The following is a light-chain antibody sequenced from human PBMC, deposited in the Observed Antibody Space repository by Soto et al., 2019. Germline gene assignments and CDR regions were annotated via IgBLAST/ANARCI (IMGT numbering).Light chain of an antibody. CDR1: SSDVGVYNY. J-gene: IGLJ1*01. CDR3: CSYAGSYTFV. CDR2: DVS. V-gene: IGLV2-11*01. Sequence: QSVLTQPRSVSGSPGQSVTIPCTGTSSDVGVYNYVSWYQQYPGKAPKIMIYDVSKRPSGVPDRFSGSKSDNTASLTISGLQAEDEADYYCCSYAGSYTFVFGIGTKLTVL.